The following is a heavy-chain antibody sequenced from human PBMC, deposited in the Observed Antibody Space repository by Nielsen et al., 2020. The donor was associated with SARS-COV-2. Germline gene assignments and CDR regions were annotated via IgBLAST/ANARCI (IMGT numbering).Heavy chain of an antibody. CDR1: GFTFSSYS. V-gene: IGHV3-21*01. CDR2: ISSSSSYI. J-gene: IGHJ5*02. CDR3: ARDLFWSGYCAYNWFDP. D-gene: IGHD3-3*01. Sequence: GESLKISCAASGFTFSSYSMNWVRQAPGKGLEWVSSISSSSSYIYYADSVKGRFTISRDNAKNSLYLQMNSLRAEDTAVYYCARDLFWSGYCAYNWFDPWGQGTLVTVSS.